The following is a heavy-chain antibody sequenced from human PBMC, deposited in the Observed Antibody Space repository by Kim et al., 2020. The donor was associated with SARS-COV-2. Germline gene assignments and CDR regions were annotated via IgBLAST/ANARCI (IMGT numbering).Heavy chain of an antibody. Sequence: SQTLSLTCAISGDSVSSNSAAWNWIRQSPSRGLEWLGRTYYRSKWYNDYAVSVKSRITINPDTSKNQFSLQLNSVTPEDTAVYYCARAIAAAGTGEVPNWFDPWGQGTLVTVSS. D-gene: IGHD6-13*01. CDR3: ARAIAAAGTGEVPNWFDP. CDR2: TYYRSKWYN. J-gene: IGHJ5*02. CDR1: GDSVSSNSAA. V-gene: IGHV6-1*01.